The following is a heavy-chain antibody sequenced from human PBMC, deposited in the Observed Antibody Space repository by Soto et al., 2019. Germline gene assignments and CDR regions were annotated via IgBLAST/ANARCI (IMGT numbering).Heavy chain of an antibody. CDR1: GFTFSSYS. CDR3: ARELYSCSWNDAFDI. CDR2: ISSSSSTI. J-gene: IGHJ3*02. D-gene: IGHD6-13*01. V-gene: IGHV3-48*01. Sequence: EVQLVESGGGLVQPGGSLRLSCAASGFTFSSYSMNWVRQAPGKGLEWVSYISSSSSTIYYADSVKGRFTISRDNAKNSLYLQMNSLRAEDTAVYYCARELYSCSWNDAFDIGGQGTMVTVSS.